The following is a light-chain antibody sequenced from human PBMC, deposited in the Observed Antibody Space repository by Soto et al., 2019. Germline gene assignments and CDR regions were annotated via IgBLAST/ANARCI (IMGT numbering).Light chain of an antibody. CDR3: ETWDTNVVV. J-gene: IGLJ2*01. CDR1: SGHSTYI. Sequence: QPVLTQSSSASASLGSSGKLTCTLSSGHSTYIIAWHQQQPGKAHRYLMKLEGSGSYNKGSGIPDRFSGSSSGADRYLTISHLQFEDEADYYCETWDTNVVVFGGGTKLTVL. V-gene: IGLV4-60*02. CDR2: LEGSGSY.